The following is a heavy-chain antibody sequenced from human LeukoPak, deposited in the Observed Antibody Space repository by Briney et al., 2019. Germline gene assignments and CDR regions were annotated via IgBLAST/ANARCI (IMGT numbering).Heavy chain of an antibody. V-gene: IGHV4-59*11. CDR1: GVSISSHY. CDR3: ASAGNPRYFDF. CDR2: IYYTGST. Sequence: SETLSLTCTVSGVSISSHYWSWIRQPPGKRLEWIGNIYYTGSTTYNPSLKSRVTISIDTSKNQFSLTLNSVTAADAAVYYCASAGNPRYFDFWGQGPVITVS. J-gene: IGHJ4*02.